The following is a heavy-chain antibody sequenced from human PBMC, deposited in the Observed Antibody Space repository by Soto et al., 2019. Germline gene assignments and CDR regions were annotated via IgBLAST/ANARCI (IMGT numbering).Heavy chain of an antibody. V-gene: IGHV4-4*07. D-gene: IGHD3-10*01. Sequence: KTSETLSLTCSVSGDSIDNFYWSWIRQPAGKAPQWIGRVYGSGFTNYNPSLASRVTMSVDTSKRQFSLQLASVTAADTAMYYCARNYYGSGAFFHLSFDYWGPGSLVTVSS. CDR1: GDSIDNFY. J-gene: IGHJ4*02. CDR3: ARNYYGSGAFFHLSFDY. CDR2: VYGSGFT.